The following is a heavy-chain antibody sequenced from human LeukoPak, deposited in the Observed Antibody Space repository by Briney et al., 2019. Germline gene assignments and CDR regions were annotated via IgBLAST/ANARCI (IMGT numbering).Heavy chain of an antibody. J-gene: IGHJ5*02. D-gene: IGHD2-8*01. CDR2: ISAYNGNT. CDR3: ARDAVLMVYASRWFDP. CDR1: GYTFTSYG. V-gene: IGHV1-18*01. Sequence: ASVKVSCKASGYTFTSYGISWLRQTPGQGLEWMGWISAYNGNTNYAQKLQGRVTMTTDTSTSTAYMELRSLRSDDTAVYYCARDAVLMVYASRWFDPWGQGTLVTVSS.